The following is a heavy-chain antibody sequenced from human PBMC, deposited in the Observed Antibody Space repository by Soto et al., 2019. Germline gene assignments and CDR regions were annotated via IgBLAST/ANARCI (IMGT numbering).Heavy chain of an antibody. V-gene: IGHV3-33*01. Sequence: QVQLVESGGGVVQPGRSLRLSCAASGFTFSSYGMHWVRQAPGKGLEWVAVIWYDGSNKYYADSVKGRFTISRDNSKNTLYLQMNSLRAEDTAVYYCARDQGGGGSYFRYYFELWGQGSLVTVSS. D-gene: IGHD2-15*01. CDR1: GFTFSSYG. CDR3: ARDQGGGGSYFRYYFEL. J-gene: IGHJ4*02. CDR2: IWYDGSNK.